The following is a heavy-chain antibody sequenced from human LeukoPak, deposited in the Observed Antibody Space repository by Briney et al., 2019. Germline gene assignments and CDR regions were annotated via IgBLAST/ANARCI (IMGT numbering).Heavy chain of an antibody. J-gene: IGHJ4*02. D-gene: IGHD3-3*01. Sequence: PGGSLRLSCAASGFTFSDYTMNSVRQAPGKGLEWVSYISTTSSTIYYADSVKGRFTVSRDNAKNSQYLQMNSLRAEDTAVYYCARDNRDFWSGYYYFDYWGQGSLVTVSS. V-gene: IGHV3-48*01. CDR3: ARDNRDFWSGYYYFDY. CDR1: GFTFSDYT. CDR2: ISTTSSTI.